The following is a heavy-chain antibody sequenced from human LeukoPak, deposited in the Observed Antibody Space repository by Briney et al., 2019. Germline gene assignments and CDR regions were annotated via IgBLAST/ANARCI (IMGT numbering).Heavy chain of an antibody. CDR1: GFTVSSNF. J-gene: IGHJ6*02. Sequence: GGSLRLSCAASGFTVSSNFMAWVRQAPGKGLEWVSVIYGGGSTFYADSVKGRFTISRDIPKNTLYLQMNSLRAEDTAVYYCAKDHPDIVVVPGAYYGMDVWGQGTTVTVSS. V-gene: IGHV3-53*01. CDR3: AKDHPDIVVVPGAYYGMDV. D-gene: IGHD2-2*01. CDR2: IYGGGST.